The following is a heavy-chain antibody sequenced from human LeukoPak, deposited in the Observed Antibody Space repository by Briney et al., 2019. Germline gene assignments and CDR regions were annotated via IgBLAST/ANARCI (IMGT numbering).Heavy chain of an antibody. CDR3: ARDHNYAFDN. V-gene: IGHV3-48*04. Sequence: PGGSLRLSCTASGFPFSDYSMNWVRQAPGKGLEWISYIGISSGNTKYADSVRGRFTISADNAKNSLYLQKNSLRVEDTAVYCCARDHNYAFDNWGQGTLVSVSS. CDR2: IGISSGNT. CDR1: GFPFSDYS. J-gene: IGHJ4*02. D-gene: IGHD1-1*01.